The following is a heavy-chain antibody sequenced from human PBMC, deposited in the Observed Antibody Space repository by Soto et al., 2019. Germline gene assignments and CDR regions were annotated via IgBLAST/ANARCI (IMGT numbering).Heavy chain of an antibody. CDR2: IKSKTDGGTS. Sequence: GESLKISCAASGFTFSNAWMSWVRQAPGKGLEWVGRIKSKTDGGTSDYAAPVKGRFTISRDDSKNTLYLQMNSLKTEDTAVYYCTTPTPDGVVPWGQGTLVTVSS. CDR3: TTPTPDGVVP. V-gene: IGHV3-15*01. J-gene: IGHJ5*02. CDR1: GFTFSNAW. D-gene: IGHD2-15*01.